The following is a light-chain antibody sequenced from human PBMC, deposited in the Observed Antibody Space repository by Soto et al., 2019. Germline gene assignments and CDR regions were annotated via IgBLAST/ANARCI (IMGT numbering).Light chain of an antibody. V-gene: IGKV3-11*01. Sequence: EIVFTQSPATLSLSPGERATLSCRASQSVKNYLAWYPHKPGQAPRLLIYDASHRDTGILALFSASGAGTACTRPISDVQPEDVALDYCHQRQSWTRTFGQGTKVDIK. CDR3: HQRQSWTRT. CDR1: QSVKNY. CDR2: DAS. J-gene: IGKJ1*01.